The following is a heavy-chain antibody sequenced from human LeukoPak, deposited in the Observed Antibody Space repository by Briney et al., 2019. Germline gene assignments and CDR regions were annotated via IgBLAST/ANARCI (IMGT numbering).Heavy chain of an antibody. D-gene: IGHD1-1*01. CDR1: GGTFSSYA. V-gene: IGHV1-18*01. CDR3: ARIRPYNWNIDY. J-gene: IGHJ4*02. CDR2: ISAYNGDA. Sequence: ASVKVSCKASGGTFSSYAISWVRQAPGQGLEWMGWISAYNGDANYAQNLQGRVTMTTDTSTSTAYMELRSLRSDDTAVYYCARIRPYNWNIDYWGQGTLVTVSS.